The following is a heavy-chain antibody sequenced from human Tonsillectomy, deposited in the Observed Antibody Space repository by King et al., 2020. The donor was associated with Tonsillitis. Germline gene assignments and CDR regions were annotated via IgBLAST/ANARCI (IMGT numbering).Heavy chain of an antibody. Sequence: VQLVESGGGVVQPGGSLRLSCAASGFTFSSYGMHWVRQAPGKGLEWVAFIRYDGSNKYYADSVKGRFTIYRDNSKNTLYLQMNSLRAEDTAVYYCANAVAATGTDYFDIWGQGTLVTVSS. D-gene: IGHD6-13*01. CDR1: GFTFSSYG. J-gene: IGHJ4*02. V-gene: IGHV3-30*02. CDR3: ANAVAATGTDYFDI. CDR2: IRYDGSNK.